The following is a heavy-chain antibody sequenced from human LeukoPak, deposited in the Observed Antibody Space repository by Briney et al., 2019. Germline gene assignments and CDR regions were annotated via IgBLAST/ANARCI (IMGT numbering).Heavy chain of an antibody. D-gene: IGHD5-18*01. CDR3: ARGVYSYGYIGGFFDC. V-gene: IGHV3-30-3*01. CDR2: ISYDGSNK. CDR1: GFTFSSYA. J-gene: IGHJ4*02. Sequence: GGSLRLSCAASGFTFSSYAMHWVRQAPGKGLEWVAVISYDGSNKYYADSVKGRFTISRDNSKNTLYLQMNSLRAEDTAVYYCARGVYSYGYIGGFFDCWGQGTLVTVSS.